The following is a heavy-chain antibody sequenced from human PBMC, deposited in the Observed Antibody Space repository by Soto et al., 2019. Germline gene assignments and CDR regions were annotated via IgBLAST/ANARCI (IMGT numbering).Heavy chain of an antibody. D-gene: IGHD2-2*01. J-gene: IGHJ4*02. CDR2: ISPYSDVT. CDR3: ARVVPGSVACFGP. V-gene: IGHV1-18*01. CDR1: GYTFTNYG. Sequence: QVQLVQSGAEVKKPGASVKVSCKTSGYTFTNYGITWVRQAPGQPLEWMGWISPYSDVTNYAQKFQGRVTMTTDTSTTTAYMELRSLRYDDTAVYYCARVVPGSVACFGPWGQGTLVTVSS.